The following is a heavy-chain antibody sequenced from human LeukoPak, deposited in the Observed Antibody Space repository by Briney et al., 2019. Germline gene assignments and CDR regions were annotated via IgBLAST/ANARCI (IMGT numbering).Heavy chain of an antibody. V-gene: IGHV5-51*01. J-gene: IGHJ5*02. CDR2: IYPGDSDT. D-gene: IGHD6-6*01. CDR3: ARYQSSIAGTSRWFDP. CDR1: GYSFTSYW. Sequence: GESLKISCKGSGYSFTSYWIGWVRQMPGKGLEWMGIIYPGDSDTRYSPSFQGQVTISADKSISTAYLQWSSLKASDSAMYYCARYQSSIAGTSRWFDPWGQGTLVTVSS.